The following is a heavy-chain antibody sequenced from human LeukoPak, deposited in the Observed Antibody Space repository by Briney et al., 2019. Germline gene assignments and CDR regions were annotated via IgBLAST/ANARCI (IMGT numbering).Heavy chain of an antibody. Sequence: ASVKVSCKASGYTFTSYGISWVRQAPGQGLEWMGWISAYNGNTNYAQKLQGRVTMTTGTSTSTAYMELRSLRSDDTAVYYCATPFPGYCSSTSCYGFGYWGQGTLVTVSS. CDR2: ISAYNGNT. J-gene: IGHJ4*02. CDR3: ATPFPGYCSSTSCYGFGY. D-gene: IGHD2-2*01. CDR1: GYTFTSYG. V-gene: IGHV1-18*01.